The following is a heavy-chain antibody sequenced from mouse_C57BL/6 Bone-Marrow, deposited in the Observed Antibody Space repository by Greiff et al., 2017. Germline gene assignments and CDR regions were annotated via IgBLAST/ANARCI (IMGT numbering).Heavy chain of an antibody. D-gene: IGHD2-4*01. V-gene: IGHV7-3*01. Sequence: EVKLVESGGGLVQPGGSPSLSCAASGFTFTDYYMSWVRQPPGKALEWLGFIRNKANGYTTEYSASVKGRFTISRDNSQSILYLQMNALRAEDSATYYCARSGDYDYAMDYWGQGTSVTVSS. CDR3: ARSGDYDYAMDY. CDR2: IRNKANGYTT. J-gene: IGHJ4*01. CDR1: GFTFTDYY.